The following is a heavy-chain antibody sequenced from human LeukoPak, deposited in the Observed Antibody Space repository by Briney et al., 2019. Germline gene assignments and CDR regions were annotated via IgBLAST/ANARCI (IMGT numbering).Heavy chain of an antibody. CDR3: ARVRPIYCSGGSCYSDY. V-gene: IGHV1-46*01. CDR1: GYTFTSYY. CDR2: INPSGGST. D-gene: IGHD2-15*01. J-gene: IGHJ4*02. Sequence: ASVKVSCKASGYTFTSYYMHWVRQAPGQGVEWMGIINPSGGSTSYAQKFQARVTMTRDTSTSTVYMELSSLRSEDTAVYYCARVRPIYCSGGSCYSDYWGQGTLVTVSS.